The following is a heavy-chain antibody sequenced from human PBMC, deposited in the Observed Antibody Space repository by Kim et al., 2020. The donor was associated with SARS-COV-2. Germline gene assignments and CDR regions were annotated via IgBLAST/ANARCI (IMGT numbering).Heavy chain of an antibody. D-gene: IGHD2-15*01. J-gene: IGHJ3*02. Sequence: PSLKSRVTISVDTSKNQFSLKLSSVTAADTAVYYCAVGYCSGGSCSAFDIWCQGTMVTVSS. CDR3: AVGYCSGGSCSAFDI. V-gene: IGHV4-34*01.